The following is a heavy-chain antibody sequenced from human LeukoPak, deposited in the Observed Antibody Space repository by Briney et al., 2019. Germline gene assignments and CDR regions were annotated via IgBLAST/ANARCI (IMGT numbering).Heavy chain of an antibody. Sequence: GESLKISCKGSGYSFTSYWINWVRQMPGKGLEWMGRIDPSDSYTNYSPSFRGHVTISVDKSISAAYLQWSSLKASDTAVYYCARRDRTGWYDFDYWGRGTLVTVSS. CDR2: IDPSDSYT. J-gene: IGHJ4*02. D-gene: IGHD6-19*01. V-gene: IGHV5-10-1*01. CDR3: ARRDRTGWYDFDY. CDR1: GYSFTSYW.